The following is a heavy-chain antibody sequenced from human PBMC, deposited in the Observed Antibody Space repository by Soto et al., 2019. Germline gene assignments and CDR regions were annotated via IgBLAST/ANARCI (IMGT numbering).Heavy chain of an antibody. Sequence: QLQLQESGSGLVKPSQTLSLTCAVSGGSISSGGYSWSWIRQPPGKGLEWIGYMYHSGSTYYNPSLKSRXXXXXXXXXXXXXXXXXXXXAXXXXXXXXARVPDYWGQGILVTVSS. CDR2: MYHSGST. CDR3: ARVPDY. D-gene: IGHD2-2*01. V-gene: IGHV4-30-2*01. J-gene: IGHJ4*02. CDR1: GGSISSGGYS.